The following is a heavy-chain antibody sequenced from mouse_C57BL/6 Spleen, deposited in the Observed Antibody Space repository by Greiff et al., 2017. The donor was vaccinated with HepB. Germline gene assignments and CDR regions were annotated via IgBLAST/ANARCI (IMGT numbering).Heavy chain of an antibody. CDR2: INPNYGTT. CDR3: ARSGSNYVFNYAMDY. D-gene: IGHD2-5*01. J-gene: IGHJ4*01. V-gene: IGHV1-39*01. Sequence: EVKLMESGPELVKPGASVKISCKASGYSFTDYNMNWVKQSNGKSLEWIGVINPNYGTTSYNQKFKGKATLTVDQSSSTAYMQLNSLTSEDSAVYYCARSGSNYVFNYAMDYWGQGTSVTVSS. CDR1: GYSFTDYN.